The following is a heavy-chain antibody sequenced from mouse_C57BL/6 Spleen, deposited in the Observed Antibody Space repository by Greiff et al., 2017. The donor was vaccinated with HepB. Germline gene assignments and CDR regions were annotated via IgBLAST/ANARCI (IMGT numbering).Heavy chain of an antibody. D-gene: IGHD2-4*01. CDR1: GFTFSDYY. V-gene: IGHV5-16*01. CDR2: INYDGSST. CDR3: ARADIYDDYGYAMDY. J-gene: IGHJ4*01. Sequence: EVHLVESEGGLVQPGSSMKLSCTASGFTFSDYYMAWVRQVPEKGLEWVANINYDGSSTYYLDSLKSRFIISRDNAKNILYLQMSSLKSEDTATYYCARADIYDDYGYAMDYWGQGTSVTVSS.